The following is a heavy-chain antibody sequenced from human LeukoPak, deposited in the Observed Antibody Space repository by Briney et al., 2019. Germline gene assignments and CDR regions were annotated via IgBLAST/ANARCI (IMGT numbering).Heavy chain of an antibody. CDR1: GGSISSSSYY. D-gene: IGHD3-3*01. Sequence: PSETLSLTCTVSGGSISSSSYYWGWIRQPPGKGLEWIGSIYYSGSTYYNPSLKSRVTISVDTSKNQFSLKLSSVTAADTAVYYCARGRTLFLEWLDWFDPWGQGTLVTVSS. CDR2: IYYSGST. J-gene: IGHJ5*02. CDR3: ARGRTLFLEWLDWFDP. V-gene: IGHV4-39*07.